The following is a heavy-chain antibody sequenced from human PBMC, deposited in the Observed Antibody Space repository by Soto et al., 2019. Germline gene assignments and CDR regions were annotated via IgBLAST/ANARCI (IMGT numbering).Heavy chain of an antibody. CDR2: ISADGRTI. J-gene: IGHJ5*02. CDR1: GFNLRVYW. Sequence: GGSLRLSCSASGFNLRVYWMHWVRQAPGKGLVWVSRISADGRTINYADSVKGRFTVSRDNANNVVSLQLNSLTAEDTAVYFCSRGGSWFDLWGQGSVVTVSS. CDR3: SRGGSWFDL. V-gene: IGHV3-74*01.